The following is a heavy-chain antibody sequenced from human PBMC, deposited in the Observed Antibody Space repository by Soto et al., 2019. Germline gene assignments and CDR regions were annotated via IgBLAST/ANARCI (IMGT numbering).Heavy chain of an antibody. V-gene: IGHV2-26*01. CDR1: GFSLSNAKMG. J-gene: IGHJ5*02. Sequence: SGPTLVNPTETLTLTCTVSGFSLSNAKMGVTWIRQPPGKALEWLAHILSNDEKSYSTSLQSRLTISKDTSKSQVVLTMSSMDPVDTGTYYCARISGYDVLTGYYRHYNPRHGFDPWGQ. CDR3: ARISGYDVLTGYYRHYNPRHGFDP. CDR2: ILSNDEK. D-gene: IGHD3-9*01.